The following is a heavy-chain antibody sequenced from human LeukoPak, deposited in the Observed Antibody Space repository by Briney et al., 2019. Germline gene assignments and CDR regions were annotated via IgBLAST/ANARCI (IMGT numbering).Heavy chain of an antibody. CDR3: LKGGWGNTSHI. V-gene: IGHV3-23*01. Sequence: GGSLRLSCAASEFTFSDYAMTWVRQGPGKGLEWLSSISDTGGQTYYADSVKGRFTISRDNSRDTLYLQMNSLRVEDTALYYCLKGGWGNTSHIWGQGTMVTVSS. CDR2: ISDTGGQT. D-gene: IGHD7-27*01. J-gene: IGHJ3*02. CDR1: EFTFSDYA.